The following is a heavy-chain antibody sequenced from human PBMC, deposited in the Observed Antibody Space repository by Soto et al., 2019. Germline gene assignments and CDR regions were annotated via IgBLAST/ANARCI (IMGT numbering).Heavy chain of an antibody. D-gene: IGHD6-19*01. Sequence: EVQLVESGGDSEQPGGSQRLSCAASGFTFSTFSMNWVRQAPGRGLEWISYISGGGRPISYADSVKGRFTISRDNAKNSLYLQMDSLTDEDTAVYYCARDLGWAFDSWGQGTLVIVSS. CDR3: ARDLGWAFDS. V-gene: IGHV3-48*02. CDR1: GFTFSTFS. CDR2: ISGGGRPI. J-gene: IGHJ4*02.